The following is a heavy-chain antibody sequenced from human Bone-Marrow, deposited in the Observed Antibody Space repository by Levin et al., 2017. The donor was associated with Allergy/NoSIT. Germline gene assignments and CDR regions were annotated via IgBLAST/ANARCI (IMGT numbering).Heavy chain of an antibody. V-gene: IGHV4-59*01. Sequence: SETLSLTCSISGGSIGSDFWSWIRQPPGKGLEWIGFIHYSGSTTYNPSLKSRVAISADTSKNQFSLRLHSVTPADTAVYYCAGGLRDDGGDSWTDAFDVWGQGTMVTVSS. CDR1: GGSIGSDF. CDR3: AGGLRDDGGDSWTDAFDV. J-gene: IGHJ3*01. D-gene: IGHD4-23*01. CDR2: IHYSGST.